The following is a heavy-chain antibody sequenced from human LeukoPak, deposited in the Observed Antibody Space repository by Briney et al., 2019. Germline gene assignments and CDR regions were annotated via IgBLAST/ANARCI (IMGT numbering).Heavy chain of an antibody. D-gene: IGHD3-22*01. Sequence: PSETLSLTCTVSGGSISSYYWSWIRQPPGKGLEWIGYIYYRGSTNYNPSLKSRVTISVDTSKNQFSLKLSSVTAADTAVYYCARGYYDSSGEYAFDIWGQGTMVTVSS. CDR3: ARGYYDSSGEYAFDI. CDR2: IYYRGST. V-gene: IGHV4-59*01. CDR1: GGSISSYY. J-gene: IGHJ3*02.